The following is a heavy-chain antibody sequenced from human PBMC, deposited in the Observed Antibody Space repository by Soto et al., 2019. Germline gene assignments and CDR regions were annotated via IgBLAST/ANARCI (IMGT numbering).Heavy chain of an antibody. Sequence: QVQLVESGGGVVQPGRSLRLSCAASGFTFSSYGMHWVRQAPGKGLEWVAVIWYDGSNKYYADSVKGRFTISRDNSKNTLYLQMNSLRAEDTAVYYCAKDGGSGFYYYYGMDVWGQGTTVTVSS. D-gene: IGHD6-19*01. J-gene: IGHJ6*02. CDR1: GFTFSSYG. CDR2: IWYDGSNK. CDR3: AKDGGSGFYYYYGMDV. V-gene: IGHV3-33*06.